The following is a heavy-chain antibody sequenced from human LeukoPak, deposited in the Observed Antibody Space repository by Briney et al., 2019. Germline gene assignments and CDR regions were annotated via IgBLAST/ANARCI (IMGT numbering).Heavy chain of an antibody. CDR2: ISSSSSYI. CDR1: GFTFSSYS. V-gene: IGHV3-21*01. Sequence: GGSLRLSCAASGFTFSSYSMNWVRQAPGKGLEWVSSISSSSSYIYYADSVKGRFTISRDNAKNSLYLQMNSLRAEDTAVYYCARARYYYASGSPNWFDPWGQGTLVTVSS. D-gene: IGHD3-10*01. J-gene: IGHJ5*02. CDR3: ARARYYYASGSPNWFDP.